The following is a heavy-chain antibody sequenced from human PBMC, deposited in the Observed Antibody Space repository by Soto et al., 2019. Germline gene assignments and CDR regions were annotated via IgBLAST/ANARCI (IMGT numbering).Heavy chain of an antibody. Sequence: PGGSLRLSCAASGFTFDDYGMSWVRQAPGKGLEWVSGINWNGGSTGYADSVKGRFTISRDNAKNSLYLQMNSLRAEDTALYYCARDKSASSGYYSDYWGQGTLVTVSS. V-gene: IGHV3-20*04. CDR3: ARDKSASSGYYSDY. J-gene: IGHJ4*02. CDR2: INWNGGST. CDR1: GFTFDDYG. D-gene: IGHD3-22*01.